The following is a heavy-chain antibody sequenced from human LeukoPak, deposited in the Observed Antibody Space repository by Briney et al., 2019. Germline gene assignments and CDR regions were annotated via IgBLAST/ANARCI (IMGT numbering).Heavy chain of an antibody. CDR1: GGSISSYY. CDR3: ARSHCGGDCGPSTNWFDP. J-gene: IGHJ5*02. CDR2: IYYSGST. V-gene: IGHV4-59*01. D-gene: IGHD2-21*02. Sequence: SETLSLTCTVSGGSISSYYWSWIRQPPGKGLEWIGYIYYSGSTNYNPSLKSRVTISVDTSKNQFSLKLSSVTAADTAVYYCARSHCGGDCGPSTNWFDPWGQGTLVTVSS.